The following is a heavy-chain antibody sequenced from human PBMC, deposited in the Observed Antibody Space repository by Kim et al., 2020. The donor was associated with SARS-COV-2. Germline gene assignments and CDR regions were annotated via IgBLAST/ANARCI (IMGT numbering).Heavy chain of an antibody. CDR3: ATHGLTTVTYYYYYGMDV. CDR2: FDPEDGET. D-gene: IGHD4-4*01. CDR1: GYTLTELS. Sequence: ASVKVSCKVSGYTLTELSMHWVRQAPGKGLEWMGGFDPEDGETIYAQKFQGRVTMTEDTSTDTAYMELSSLRSEDTAVYYCATHGLTTVTYYYYYGMDVWGQGTTVTVSS. V-gene: IGHV1-24*01. J-gene: IGHJ6*02.